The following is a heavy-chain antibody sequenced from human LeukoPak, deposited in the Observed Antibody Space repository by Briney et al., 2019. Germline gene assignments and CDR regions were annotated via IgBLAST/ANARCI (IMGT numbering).Heavy chain of an antibody. D-gene: IGHD1-26*01. CDR2: INPSGGST. Sequence: ASVKVSCKASGYTFTSYYMRWVRQAPGQGLEWMGIINPSGGSTSYAQRFQGRVTMTRDMSTSTVYMELSSLRSEDTAVYYCARDPSGSHIPEYYFDYWGQGTLVTVSS. J-gene: IGHJ4*02. V-gene: IGHV1-46*01. CDR1: GYTFTSYY. CDR3: ARDPSGSHIPEYYFDY.